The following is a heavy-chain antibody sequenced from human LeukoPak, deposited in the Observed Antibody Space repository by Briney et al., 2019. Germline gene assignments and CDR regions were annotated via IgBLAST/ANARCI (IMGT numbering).Heavy chain of an antibody. CDR3: ARGIYYSSGEYYYYMDV. D-gene: IGHD3-10*01. CDR2: INWNGGST. V-gene: IGHV3-20*04. CDR1: GFTFDDYA. Sequence: GGSLRLSCAASGFTFDDYAMTWVRQAPGKGLEWVSGINWNGGSTGYADSVKGRFTISRDNAKNSLYLQMNSLRAEDTALYYCARGIYYSSGEYYYYMDVWGKGTTVTVSS. J-gene: IGHJ6*03.